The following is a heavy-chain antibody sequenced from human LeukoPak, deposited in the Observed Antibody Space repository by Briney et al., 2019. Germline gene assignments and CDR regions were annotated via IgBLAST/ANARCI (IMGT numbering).Heavy chain of an antibody. V-gene: IGHV3-7*01. CDR3: ARESLVSGTTRGNYYYYGMDV. J-gene: IGHJ6*02. CDR1: GYTYSSYW. CDR2: QKQQGSEK. Sequence: GGTLRLFCAASGYTYSSYWMRWVSQAPGKGLECVANQKQQGSEKYYVDSVKGRYTISRDSAKNSLYLQMNSLRAEDTAVYFCARESLVSGTTRGNYYYYGMDVWGQGTTVTVSS. D-gene: IGHD1-7*01.